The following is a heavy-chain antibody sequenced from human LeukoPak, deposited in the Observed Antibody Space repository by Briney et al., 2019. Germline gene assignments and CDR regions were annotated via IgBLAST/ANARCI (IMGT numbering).Heavy chain of an antibody. V-gene: IGHV4-59*01. Sequence: SETLSLTCTVAGGSISSYYWSWIRQPPGKGLEWIGYIYYSGSTNYNPSLKSRVTISVDTSKNQFSLKLSSVTAADTAVYYCARVGIAAAGSGASYAFDIWGQGTMVTVSS. CDR3: ARVGIAAAGSGASYAFDI. D-gene: IGHD6-13*01. J-gene: IGHJ3*02. CDR1: GGSISSYY. CDR2: IYYSGST.